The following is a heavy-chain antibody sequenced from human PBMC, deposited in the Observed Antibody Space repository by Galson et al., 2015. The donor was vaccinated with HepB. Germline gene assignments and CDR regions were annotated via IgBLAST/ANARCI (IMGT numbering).Heavy chain of an antibody. CDR2: IDWDDDK. Sequence: PALVKPTQTLTLTCTFSGFSLSTSGMCVSWIRQPPGKALEWLARIDWDDDKYYSTSLKTRLTISKDTSKNQVVLTMTNMDPVDTATYYCARIGPYSSSWYGNYFDYWGQGTLVTVSS. CDR3: ARIGPYSSSWYGNYFDY. V-gene: IGHV2-70*11. J-gene: IGHJ4*02. CDR1: GFSLSTSGMC. D-gene: IGHD6-13*01.